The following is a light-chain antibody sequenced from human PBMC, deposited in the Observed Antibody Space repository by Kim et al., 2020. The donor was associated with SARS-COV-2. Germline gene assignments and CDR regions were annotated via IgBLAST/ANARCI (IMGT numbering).Light chain of an antibody. CDR3: QQYGSSPYT. V-gene: IGKV3-20*01. Sequence: EVVLTQNPGTLSLSPGERATLSCRASQTVSSNYLAWYQQRPGQAPRLLISGASSRATGIPDKFSGSGSGTDFTLTISRLEPEDFAVYYCQQYGSSPYTFGQGTKLEI. CDR1: QTVSSNY. J-gene: IGKJ2*01. CDR2: GAS.